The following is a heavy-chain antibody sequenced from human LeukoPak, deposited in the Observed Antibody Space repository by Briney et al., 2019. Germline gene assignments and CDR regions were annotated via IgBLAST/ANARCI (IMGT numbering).Heavy chain of an antibody. J-gene: IGHJ4*02. CDR2: IKEDGSEI. D-gene: IGHD3-10*01. Sequence: GGSLRLSCAVSGFNLSTYWMTWVRHVLGKGLEWVANIKEDGSEIYYVDAVKGRFSISRDNAKTSLYLQMNNLSVADTAVYYCVTDQTGRHPYFFDYWGQGTLVTVSS. CDR3: VTDQTGRHPYFFDY. CDR1: GFNLSTYW. V-gene: IGHV3-7*01.